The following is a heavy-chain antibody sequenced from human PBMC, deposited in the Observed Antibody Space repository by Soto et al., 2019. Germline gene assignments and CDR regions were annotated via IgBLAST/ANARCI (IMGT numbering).Heavy chain of an antibody. CDR3: VRRDGLHFDS. J-gene: IGHJ4*02. CDR2: IYPRDSDT. Sequence: PGESLKISCEGSEYIFSNYWIGWVRQMPGKGLELMGIIYPRDSDTTYSPSFQGQVTISADKSINTAYLQWSSLKASDTAIYYCVRRDGLHFDSSGQGTLGTVSS. V-gene: IGHV5-51*01. CDR1: EYIFSNYW.